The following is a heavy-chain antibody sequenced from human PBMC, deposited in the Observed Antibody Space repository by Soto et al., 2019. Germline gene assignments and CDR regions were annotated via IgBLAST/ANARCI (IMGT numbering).Heavy chain of an antibody. CDR3: AHRVLRTVFGLVTTTAIYFDF. J-gene: IGHJ4*02. CDR2: IYWDDDK. D-gene: IGHD3-3*01. CDR1: GFSLTTSGVG. V-gene: IGHV2-5*02. Sequence: QITLNESGPTQVKPRQTLTLTCTFSGFSLTTSGVGVGWIRQSPGKAPEWLALIYWDDDKRYSPSLKTRPTITKDTSKNQVVLTMADWDAADTATYYCAHRVLRTVFGLVTTTAIYFDFWGQGTPVAVSS.